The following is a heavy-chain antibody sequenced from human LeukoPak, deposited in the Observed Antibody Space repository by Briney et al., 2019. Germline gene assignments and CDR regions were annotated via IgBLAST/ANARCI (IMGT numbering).Heavy chain of an antibody. CDR2: IDSGGST. CDR3: ARVFASSGSYYYYFDY. V-gene: IGHV3-53*01. J-gene: IGHJ4*02. CDR1: GFTVSSNH. Sequence: GGSLRLSCAVSGFTVSSNHMSWVRQAAGKGLEWVSVIDSGGSTFYADSVKGRFTISRDNSKNTLHVQMNSLRVEDTAVYYCARVFASSGSYYYYFDYWGQGTLVTVSS. D-gene: IGHD3-10*01.